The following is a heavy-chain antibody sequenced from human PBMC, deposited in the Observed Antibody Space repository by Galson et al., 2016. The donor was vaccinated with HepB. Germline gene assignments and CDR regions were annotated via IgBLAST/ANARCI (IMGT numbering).Heavy chain of an antibody. Sequence: ETLSLTCTVSGGSVSSGTFFWSWLRQPPGKGLEWIGYIYNTGSTNYNPSLKSRVSISMDKSMNEFSLRLTSVTAADTALYYCARESEAGSAGWFDPWGQGRLVTVSS. CDR2: IYNTGST. V-gene: IGHV4-61*01. CDR3: ARESEAGSAGWFDP. J-gene: IGHJ5*02. CDR1: GGSVSSGTFF. D-gene: IGHD1-26*01.